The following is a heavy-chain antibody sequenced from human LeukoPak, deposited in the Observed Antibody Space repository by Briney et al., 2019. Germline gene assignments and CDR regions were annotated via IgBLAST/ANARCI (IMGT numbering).Heavy chain of an antibody. CDR3: AGPKGDYYDSSGYFNDAFDI. V-gene: IGHV4-38-2*02. CDR2: IYHSGST. J-gene: IGHJ3*02. CDR1: GYSISSGYY. D-gene: IGHD3-22*01. Sequence: SETLSLTCTVSGYSISSGYYWGWIRQPPGKGLEWIGSIYHSGSTYYNPSLKSRVTISVDTSKNQFSLKLSSVTAADTAVYYCAGPKGDYYDSSGYFNDAFDIWGQGTMVTVSS.